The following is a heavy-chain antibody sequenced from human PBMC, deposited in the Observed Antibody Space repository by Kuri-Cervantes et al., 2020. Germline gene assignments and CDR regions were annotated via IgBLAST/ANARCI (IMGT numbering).Heavy chain of an antibody. D-gene: IGHD3-3*01. CDR2: ISSSSSTI. J-gene: IGHJ4*02. Sequence: GEFLKISCTVSGFTVDNFAMMWVRQAPGKGLEWVSYISSSSSTIYYADSVKGRFTISRDNAKNSLYLQMSSLRAEDTAVYFCAGLTIYFDYWGQGSLVTVSS. CDR1: GFTVDNFA. CDR3: AGLTIYFDY. V-gene: IGHV3-48*01.